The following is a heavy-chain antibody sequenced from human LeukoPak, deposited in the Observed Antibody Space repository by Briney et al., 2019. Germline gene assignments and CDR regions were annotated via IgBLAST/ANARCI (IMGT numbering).Heavy chain of an antibody. CDR3: AKARAGDITAAFNY. J-gene: IGHJ4*02. V-gene: IGHV3-30-3*01. Sequence: GGSLRLSCAASGFTFSSYAMHWVRQAPGKGLEWVAVISYDGSNKYYADSVKGRFTISRDNSENTLNLQMNSLRAEDTAIYYCAKARAGDITAAFNYWGQGTLVTVSS. CDR2: ISYDGSNK. CDR1: GFTFSSYA. D-gene: IGHD6-13*01.